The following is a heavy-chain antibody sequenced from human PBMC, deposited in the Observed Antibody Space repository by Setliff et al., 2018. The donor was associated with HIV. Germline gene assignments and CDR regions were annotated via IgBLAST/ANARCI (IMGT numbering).Heavy chain of an antibody. CDR2: INHDRTT. D-gene: IGHD3-3*01. CDR3: ARGSRQLTIFGVVFKTNYYFMDV. V-gene: IGHV4-34*01. CDR1: GGSFSGYY. Sequence: SYTLSLTCAVYGGSFSGYYWSWIRQPPGKVLEWIGEINHDRTTNYNPSLNSLFTISVDTSKNQFSLTLNSVTAADTAVYYCARGSRQLTIFGVVFKTNYYFMDVWGKGTAVTVSS. J-gene: IGHJ6*03.